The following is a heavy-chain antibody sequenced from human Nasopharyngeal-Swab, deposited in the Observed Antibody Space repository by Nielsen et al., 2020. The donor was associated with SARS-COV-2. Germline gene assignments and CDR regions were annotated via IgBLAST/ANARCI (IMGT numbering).Heavy chain of an antibody. V-gene: IGHV3-74*01. J-gene: IGHJ4*02. D-gene: IGHD4-17*01. CDR1: GFTFSSYW. CDR2: INSDGSST. Sequence: GGSLRLSCAASGFTFSSYWMHWVRQAPGKGLVWVSRINSDGSSTSYADSVKGRFTISRDNSKNTLYLQMNSLRVDDTAVYYCAKDVHGDYGGIDYWGQGILVTVSS. CDR3: AKDVHGDYGGIDY.